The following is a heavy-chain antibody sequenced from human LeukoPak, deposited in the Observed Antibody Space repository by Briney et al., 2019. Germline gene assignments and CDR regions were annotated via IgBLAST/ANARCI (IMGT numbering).Heavy chain of an antibody. J-gene: IGHJ6*02. D-gene: IGHD2-2*01. Sequence: SVKVSCKASGSTFSSYAISWVRQAPGQGLEWMGRIIPILGIANYAQKFQGRVTITADKSTSTAYMELSSLRSEDTAVYYCARVVTSGTHYYYYGMDVWGQGTTVTVSS. CDR3: ARVVTSGTHYYYYGMDV. CDR1: GSTFSSYA. CDR2: IIPILGIA. V-gene: IGHV1-69*04.